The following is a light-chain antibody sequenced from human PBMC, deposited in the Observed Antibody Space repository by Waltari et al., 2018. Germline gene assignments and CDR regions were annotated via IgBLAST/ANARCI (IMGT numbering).Light chain of an antibody. J-gene: IGLJ3*02. Sequence: QSVLTQPPSASGTPGQRVTISCSGSSSNIGSNYVYWYQQLPGTAPKLLIYRNNQRPSGVPARFSGPSSGPPAPRAIRGLRSGEEAVINWAPGVNGWSLWVFGGGTK. CDR2: RNN. CDR3: APGVNGWSLWV. CDR1: SSNIGSNY. V-gene: IGLV1-47*01.